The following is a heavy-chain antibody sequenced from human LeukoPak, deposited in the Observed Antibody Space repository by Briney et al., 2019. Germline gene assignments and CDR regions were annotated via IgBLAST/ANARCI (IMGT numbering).Heavy chain of an antibody. D-gene: IGHD3-16*01. CDR1: GFTFSSYG. Sequence: GGSLRLSCAASGFTFSSYGMHWVRQAPGKGLEWVAVISYDGSNKYYADSVKGRFTISRDNAENSLYLQVNSLRGEDTAVYYCARGGMGPSGGIQHWGQGTLVTVSS. J-gene: IGHJ1*01. CDR2: ISYDGSNK. V-gene: IGHV3-30*03. CDR3: ARGGMGPSGGIQH.